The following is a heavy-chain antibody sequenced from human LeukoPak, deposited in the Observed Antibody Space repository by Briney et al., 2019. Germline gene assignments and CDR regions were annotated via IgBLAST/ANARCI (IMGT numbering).Heavy chain of an antibody. CDR2: IRGSGSTM. CDR1: GFPFSTYE. CDR3: ARDLYGDYGDAFDI. Sequence: PGGSLRLSCAASGFPFSTYEMNWVRQAPGKGLEWVSYIRGSGSTMFYADSVRGRFTISRDNARNSLYLQMNSLRAEDTAVYYCARDLYGDYGDAFDIWGPGTMVTVSS. J-gene: IGHJ3*02. D-gene: IGHD4-17*01. V-gene: IGHV3-48*03.